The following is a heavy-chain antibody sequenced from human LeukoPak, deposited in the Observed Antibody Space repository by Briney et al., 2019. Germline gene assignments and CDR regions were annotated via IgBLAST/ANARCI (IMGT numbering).Heavy chain of an antibody. V-gene: IGHV4-4*07. CDR2: IYTSGST. CDR3: ARSYYDSSGYAIDAFDI. J-gene: IGHJ3*02. Sequence: PSETLSLTCTVSGGSISSYYWSWIRQPAGKGLEWIGRIYTSGSTNYNPSLKSRVTMSVDTSKNQFSLKLSSVTAADTAVYYCARSYYDSSGYAIDAFDIWVQGTMVTVSS. CDR1: GGSISSYY. D-gene: IGHD3-22*01.